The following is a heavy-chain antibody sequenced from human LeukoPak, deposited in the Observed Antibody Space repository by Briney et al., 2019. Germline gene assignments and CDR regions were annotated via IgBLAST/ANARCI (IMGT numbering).Heavy chain of an antibody. CDR2: ISGSGGST. CDR3: ARGDYGSGSYYNVHAFDI. D-gene: IGHD3-10*01. J-gene: IGHJ3*02. V-gene: IGHV3-23*01. CDR1: GFTFSSYA. Sequence: GGSLRLSCAASGFTFSSYAMSWVRQAPGKGLEWVSAISGSGGSTYYADSVKGRFTISRDNSKNTLYLQMNSLRAEDTAVYYCARGDYGSGSYYNVHAFDIWGQGTMVTVSS.